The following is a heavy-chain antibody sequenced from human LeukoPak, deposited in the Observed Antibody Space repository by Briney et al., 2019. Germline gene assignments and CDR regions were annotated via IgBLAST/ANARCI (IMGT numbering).Heavy chain of an antibody. Sequence: PGGSLRLSCAASGFTFSSYAMHWVRQAPGKGLEWVAVISYDGSNKYYADSVKGRFTISRDNSKNTLYLQMNSLRAEDTAVYYCARENGGNYYWYFDLWGRGTLVTVSS. V-gene: IGHV3-30*14. CDR3: ARENGGNYYWYFDL. D-gene: IGHD4/OR15-4a*01. CDR2: ISYDGSNK. CDR1: GFTFSSYA. J-gene: IGHJ2*01.